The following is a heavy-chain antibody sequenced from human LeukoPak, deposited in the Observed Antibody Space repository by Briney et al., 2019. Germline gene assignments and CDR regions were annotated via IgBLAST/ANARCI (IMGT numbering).Heavy chain of an antibody. CDR2: ISYDGINK. V-gene: IGHV3-30*19. Sequence: GGSLRLSCAASGFTFSSYGMRWVRQAPGKGLEWVAVISYDGINKYYADSVKGRFTISRDNSKNTLYLQMNSLRAEDTAVYYCASGVCSSTSCLIEYWGQGTLVTVSS. CDR3: ASGVCSSTSCLIEY. CDR1: GFTFSSYG. D-gene: IGHD2-2*01. J-gene: IGHJ4*02.